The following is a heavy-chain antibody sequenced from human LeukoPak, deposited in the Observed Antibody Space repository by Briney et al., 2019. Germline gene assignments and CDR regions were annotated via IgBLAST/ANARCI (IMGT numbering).Heavy chain of an antibody. J-gene: IGHJ4*02. CDR3: ARGGDYADDY. CDR2: MNPNSGNT. Sequence: ASVKVSCKASGYTFTSYDINWVQQATGQGLEWMGWMNPNSGNTGYAQKFQGRVTITRNTSISTAYMELSSLGSEGTAVYYCARGGDYADDYWGQGTLVTVSS. CDR1: GYTFTSYD. D-gene: IGHD4-17*01. V-gene: IGHV1-8*03.